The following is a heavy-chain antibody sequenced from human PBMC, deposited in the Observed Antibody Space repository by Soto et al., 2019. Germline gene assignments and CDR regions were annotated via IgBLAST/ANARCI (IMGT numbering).Heavy chain of an antibody. CDR1: ADTFTSYY. CDR2: INPIFGTA. V-gene: IGHV1-46*01. J-gene: IGHJ2*01. CDR3: ASTKYDSSAYYYWYLGL. Sequence: VQLVQSGAEVKKPGASVKLSCKAPADTFTSYYIHWVRQAPGHGLEWMGIINPIFGTANYAQKFQGRVTITADTSANTVYLELSSLRSEDTAVYYCASTKYDSSAYYYWYLGLWGRGTLVTVSS. D-gene: IGHD3-22*01.